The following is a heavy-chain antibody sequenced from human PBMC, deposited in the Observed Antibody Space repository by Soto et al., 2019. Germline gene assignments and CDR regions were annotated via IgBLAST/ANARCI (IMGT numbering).Heavy chain of an antibody. Sequence: PWGSLRLSCAASGFTCSDYYIHWIRRAPGKGLEWISYISGNGEVIQYAASVKGRFTISRDNAKNSLYLQMNSLRAEDTALYYCAKGVEGGYDPYYFDCWGQGTLVTVSS. CDR1: GFTCSDYY. J-gene: IGHJ4*02. V-gene: IGHV3-11*01. CDR2: ISGNGEVI. D-gene: IGHD5-12*01. CDR3: AKGVEGGYDPYYFDC.